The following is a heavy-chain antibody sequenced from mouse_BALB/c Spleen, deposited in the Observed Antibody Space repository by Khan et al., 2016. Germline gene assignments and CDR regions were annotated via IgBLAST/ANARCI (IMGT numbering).Heavy chain of an antibody. D-gene: IGHD4-1*01. Sequence: QVQLKESGPGLVAPSQSLSITCTVSGFSLISYGVHWVRQPPGKGLEWLVVIWSDGSTNYNSALKSRLSISKDNSKSQVLLKMNSLQSDDTAMYYCARMGYYYVMDYWGQGTSVTVSS. CDR3: ARMGYYYVMDY. J-gene: IGHJ4*01. CDR2: IWSDGST. V-gene: IGHV2-6*02. CDR1: GFSLISYG.